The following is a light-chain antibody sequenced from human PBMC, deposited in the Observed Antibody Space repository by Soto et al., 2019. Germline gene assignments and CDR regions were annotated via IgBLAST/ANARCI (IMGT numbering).Light chain of an antibody. CDR2: GAS. J-gene: IGKJ4*01. CDR1: QSVSDN. Sequence: EIVLTQSPATLSVSPGERVTLPCRASQSVSDNLAWYQQKPGQAPRLLIYGASIRATDIPARFSGSGSGTEFSLTISSLQSEDFAVYYCQQYNDWPLTFGGGTKVDIK. V-gene: IGKV3D-15*01. CDR3: QQYNDWPLT.